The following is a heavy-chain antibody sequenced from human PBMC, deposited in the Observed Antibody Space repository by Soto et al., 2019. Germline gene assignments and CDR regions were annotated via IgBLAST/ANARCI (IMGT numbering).Heavy chain of an antibody. V-gene: IGHV4-61*01. J-gene: IGHJ5*02. CDR1: GGSVSSGNYY. Sequence: QVQLQESGPGLVKPSETLSLTCTVSGGSVSSGNYYWSWIRQPPGKGLEWIGNIYYDGSTYYSPYLKSRVTMSADTSKNQFSLKLNSVTAADTAVYYCARDSGAYQPFVTWGQVALVTVSS. D-gene: IGHD1-26*01. CDR2: IYYDGST. CDR3: ARDSGAYQPFVT.